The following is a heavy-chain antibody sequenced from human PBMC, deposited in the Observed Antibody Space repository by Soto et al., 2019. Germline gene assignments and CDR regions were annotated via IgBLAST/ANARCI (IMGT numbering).Heavy chain of an antibody. Sequence: GASVKVSCKVSGYTLTELSMHWVRQAPGKGLEWMGGFDPEDGETIYAQKFQGRVTMTEDTSTDTAYMELSSLRSEDTAVYYCATAGKCSGGSCSTLNYYYGMDVWGQGTTVTVSS. CDR1: GYTLTELS. CDR3: ATAGKCSGGSCSTLNYYYGMDV. D-gene: IGHD2-15*01. CDR2: FDPEDGET. V-gene: IGHV1-24*01. J-gene: IGHJ6*02.